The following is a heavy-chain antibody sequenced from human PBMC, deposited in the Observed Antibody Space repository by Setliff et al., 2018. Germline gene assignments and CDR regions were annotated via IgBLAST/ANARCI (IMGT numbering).Heavy chain of an antibody. CDR3: ARDHSGWYGGAFDI. D-gene: IGHD6-19*01. CDR2: IFSNDQK. CDR1: GFSLSNVGMG. Sequence: GSGPTLVNPTEPLTLTCTVSGFSLSNVGMGVTWIRQPPGKALEWLAHIFSNDQKSYDSSLKSRVTISKDTSKSQVVLTMTNMDPVDTATYFCARDHSGWYGGAFDIWGPGTMVTVSS. V-gene: IGHV2-26*01. J-gene: IGHJ3*02.